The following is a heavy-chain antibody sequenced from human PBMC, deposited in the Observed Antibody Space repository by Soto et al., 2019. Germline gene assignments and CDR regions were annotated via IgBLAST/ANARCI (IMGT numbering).Heavy chain of an antibody. J-gene: IGHJ6*02. CDR3: ARRYCASDNCPLFYYFVDL. CDR2: IIPVFRSA. Sequence: VQLVQSGAEVKKTGSSVKVSCKASGGTFNKFAFSWVRQAPGQGFEWMGWIIPVFRSANYAQRVRGRITITADEYTSTVYLYLNDLRSDDTAVYYCARRYCASDNCPLFYYFVDLWGLGTTVTVSS. CDR1: GGTFNKFA. D-gene: IGHD2-21*02. V-gene: IGHV1-69*01.